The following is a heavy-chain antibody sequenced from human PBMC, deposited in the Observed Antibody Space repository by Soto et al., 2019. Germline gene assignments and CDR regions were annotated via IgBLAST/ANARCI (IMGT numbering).Heavy chain of an antibody. CDR2: ISYDGSNK. J-gene: IGHJ6*02. CDR3: ARDYRNDVLFYYGMDV. V-gene: IGHV3-30-3*01. D-gene: IGHD4-4*01. CDR1: GFTFSSYA. Sequence: QVQLVESGGGVVQPGRSLRLSCAASGFTFSSYAMHWVRQAPGKGLEWVAVISYDGSNKYYADSVKGRFTISRDNSKNTLYLQMNSLRAEDTAVYYCARDYRNDVLFYYGMDVWGQGTTVTVSS.